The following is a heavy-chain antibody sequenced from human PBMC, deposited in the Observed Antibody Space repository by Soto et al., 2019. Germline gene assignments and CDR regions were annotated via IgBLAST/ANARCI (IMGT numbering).Heavy chain of an antibody. CDR3: AKDEIGAPRY. CDR1: GFTFNNFA. Sequence: GGSLRLSCAASGFTFNNFALSWVRQAPGQGLEWVSTIGAGGDDPYYADSVKGRFTISRDNSKNMVFLQMNGLGAEDTAMYYCAKDEIGAPRYWDQGTRVTVSS. V-gene: IGHV3-23*01. J-gene: IGHJ4*02. CDR2: IGAGGDDP. D-gene: IGHD1-26*01.